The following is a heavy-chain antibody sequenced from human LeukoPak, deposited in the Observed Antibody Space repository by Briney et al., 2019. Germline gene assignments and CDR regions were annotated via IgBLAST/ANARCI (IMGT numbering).Heavy chain of an antibody. CDR1: GGSISSSNW. D-gene: IGHD2-15*01. J-gene: IGHJ4*02. Sequence: SETLSLTCAVSGGSISSSNWWSWVRQPPGKGLEWIGEIYHSGSTNYNPSLKSRVTISVDKSKNQFSLKLSSVTAADTAVYYCASSQVGYCSGGSCYSSIGYWGQGTLVTVSS. CDR3: ASSQVGYCSGGSCYSSIGY. CDR2: IYHSGST. V-gene: IGHV4-4*02.